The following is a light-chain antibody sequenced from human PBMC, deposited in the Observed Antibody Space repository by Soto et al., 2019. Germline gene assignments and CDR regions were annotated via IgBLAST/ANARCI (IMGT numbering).Light chain of an antibody. CDR1: SSDVGGYNY. V-gene: IGLV2-14*01. CDR3: SSYTSSSTPV. J-gene: IGLJ1*01. Sequence: QSTLTQPAFVSGSPGQSITISCTGTSSDVGGYNYVSWYQQHPGKAPKLMIYDVSNRPSGVSNRFSGSKSGNTASLTISGLQAEDEADYYCSSYTSSSTPVFGTGTKLTVL. CDR2: DVS.